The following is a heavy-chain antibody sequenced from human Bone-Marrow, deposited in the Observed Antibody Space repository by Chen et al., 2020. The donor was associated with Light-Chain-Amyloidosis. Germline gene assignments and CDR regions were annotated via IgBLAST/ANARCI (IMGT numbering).Heavy chain of an antibody. CDR2: IYTSGST. D-gene: IGHD2-15*01. CDR3: ARPATPIGRIWFDP. Sequence: QLQLQESGPGLVRPSEPLSLTCTVSGDSIDNYFYYWGWIRQAPGKGLEWIGTIYTSGSTYYNPSLKSRVAMSVDTSKKQFSLILNSVTAADTAMYYCARPATPIGRIWFDPWGQGILVTVSS. V-gene: IGHV4-39*01. CDR1: GDSIDNYFYY. J-gene: IGHJ5*02.